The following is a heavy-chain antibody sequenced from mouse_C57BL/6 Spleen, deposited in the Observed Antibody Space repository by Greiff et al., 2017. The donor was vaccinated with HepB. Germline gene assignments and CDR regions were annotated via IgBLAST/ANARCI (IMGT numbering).Heavy chain of an antibody. CDR3: ARSTPYYFDY. Sequence: QVQLKESGPGLVQPSQSLSITCTVSGFSLTSYGVHWVRQSPGKGLEWLGVIWSGGSTDYNAAFISRLGISKDNSKSQVFFKMISMQADDTARYYCARSTPYYFDYWGQGTTLTVSS. CDR2: IWSGGST. V-gene: IGHV2-2*01. J-gene: IGHJ2*01. CDR1: GFSLTSYG. D-gene: IGHD4-1*02.